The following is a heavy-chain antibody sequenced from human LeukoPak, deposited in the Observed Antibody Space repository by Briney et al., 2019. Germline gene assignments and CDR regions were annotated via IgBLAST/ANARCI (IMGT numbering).Heavy chain of an antibody. CDR3: ARLWGYCSGGSCHEPLDY. CDR2: IYYSGST. Sequence: PSETLSLTCTVSGGSISSSSYYWGWIRQPPGKGLEWIGSIYYSGSTYYNPSLESRVTISVDTSKNQFSLKLSSVTAADTAVYYCARLWGYCSGGSCHEPLDYWGQGTLVTVSP. J-gene: IGHJ4*02. V-gene: IGHV4-39*01. CDR1: GGSISSSSYY. D-gene: IGHD2-15*01.